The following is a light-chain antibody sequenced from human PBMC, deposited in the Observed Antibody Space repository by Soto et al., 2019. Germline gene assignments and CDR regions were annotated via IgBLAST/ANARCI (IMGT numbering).Light chain of an antibody. CDR1: SSGVGGYNY. J-gene: IGLJ1*01. CDR3: SSYGGNTLFV. V-gene: IGLV2-8*01. Sequence: LTQPPSASGSPGQSVTISCTGTSSGVGGYNYVSWFQHHPGKAPKLLIHEVNKRPSGVPDRFSGSKSGNTASLTVSGLQAEDEADYYCSSYGGNTLFVFGTGTKVTVL. CDR2: EVN.